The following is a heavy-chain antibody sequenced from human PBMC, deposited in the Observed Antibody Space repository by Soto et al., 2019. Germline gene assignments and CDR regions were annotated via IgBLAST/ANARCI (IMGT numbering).Heavy chain of an antibody. J-gene: IGHJ6*02. CDR2: ISGSGGST. D-gene: IGHD5-12*01. CDR3: AKPASAVVATIPPYYYYGMDV. Sequence: GGSLRLSCAASGFTFSSYAMSWVRQAPGKGLEWVSAISGSGGSTYYADSVKGRFTISRDNSKNTLYLQMNSLRAEDTAVYYCAKPASAVVATIPPYYYYGMDVWGQGTTVTVSS. CDR1: GFTFSSYA. V-gene: IGHV3-23*01.